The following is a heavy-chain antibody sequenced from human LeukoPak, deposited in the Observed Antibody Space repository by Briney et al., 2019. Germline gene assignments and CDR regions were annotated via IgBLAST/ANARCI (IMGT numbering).Heavy chain of an antibody. V-gene: IGHV4-4*02. CDR2: IYAGGTA. J-gene: IGHJ4*02. D-gene: IGHD6-19*01. CDR3: TREPVP. Sequence: SETLSLTCAVSGDSISSNYWWSWVRQPPGKGLEWIGRIYAGGTASYNPSLKSRVTMSADMSKNQLSLKLTSVTAADTAVYYCTREPVPWGQGTLVTVSS. CDR1: GDSISSNYW.